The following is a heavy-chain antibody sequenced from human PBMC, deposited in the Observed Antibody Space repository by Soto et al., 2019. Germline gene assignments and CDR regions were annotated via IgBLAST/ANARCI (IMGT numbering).Heavy chain of an antibody. Sequence: GGSLRLSCAASGFTFSSYSMNWVRQAPGKGLEWVSSISSSSSYIYYADSVKGRFTISRDNAKNSLYLQMNSLRAEDTAVYYCARAGSNYFASGSNLPYYMDVWGKGTTVTVSS. CDR2: ISSSSSYI. J-gene: IGHJ6*03. CDR1: GFTFSSYS. D-gene: IGHD3-10*01. V-gene: IGHV3-21*01. CDR3: ARAGSNYFASGSNLPYYMDV.